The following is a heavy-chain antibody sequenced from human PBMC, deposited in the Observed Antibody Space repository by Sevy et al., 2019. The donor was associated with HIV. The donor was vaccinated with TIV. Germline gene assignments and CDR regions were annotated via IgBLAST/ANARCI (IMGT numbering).Heavy chain of an antibody. J-gene: IGHJ4*02. D-gene: IGHD5-12*01. CDR1: GGSFSGYY. CDR2: INHSGST. V-gene: IGHV4-34*01. Sequence: SETLSLTCAVYGGSFSGYYWSWIRQPPGKGLEGVGEINHSGSTNYNPSLKSRVTISVDTSKNQFSLKLSSVTAADTAVYYCARVGMVATAYFDYWGQGTLVTVSS. CDR3: ARVGMVATAYFDY.